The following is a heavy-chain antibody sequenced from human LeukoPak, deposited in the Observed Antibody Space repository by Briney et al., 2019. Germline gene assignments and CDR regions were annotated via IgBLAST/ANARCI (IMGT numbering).Heavy chain of an antibody. V-gene: IGHV4-30-2*01. CDR2: IYHSGST. CDR1: GGSISSGGYY. CDR3: AQARSSSAYGPPGVY. Sequence: PSETLSLTCTVSGGSISSGGYYWSWIRQPPGKGLEWIGYIYHSGSTYYNPSLKSRVTISVDRSKNQFSLKLSSVTAADTAVYYCAQARSSSAYGPPGVYWGQGTLVTVSS. J-gene: IGHJ4*02. D-gene: IGHD5-12*01.